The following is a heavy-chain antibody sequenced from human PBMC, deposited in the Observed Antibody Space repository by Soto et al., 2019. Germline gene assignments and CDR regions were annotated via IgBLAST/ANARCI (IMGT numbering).Heavy chain of an antibody. CDR3: ARGAYSDSSSYFDY. V-gene: IGHV4-30-4*01. Sequence: QVQLQESGPGLVKPSQTLSLTCTVSGDSISSGDHYWSWIRQPPGKGLEWIGYIYYSGTTYSRPSLQIRVTISVYTSKKHFSLKLNSVTAADTAVYYCARGAYSDSSSYFDYWGQGTLVPVSS. CDR1: GDSISSGDHY. CDR2: IYYSGTT. J-gene: IGHJ4*02. D-gene: IGHD6-6*01.